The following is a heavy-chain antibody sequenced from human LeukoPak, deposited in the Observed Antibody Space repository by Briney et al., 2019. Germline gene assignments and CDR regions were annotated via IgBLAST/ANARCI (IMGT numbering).Heavy chain of an antibody. CDR2: ISGSGGST. CDR1: GFTFSSYA. CDR3: ATTPLWFGELPDDY. D-gene: IGHD3-10*01. V-gene: IGHV3-23*01. Sequence: PGGSLRLSCAASGFTFSSYAMSWVRQAPGKGLEWVSAISGSGGSTYYADSVKGRFTISKDNSKNTLYLQMNSLRAEDTAVYYYATTPLWFGELPDDYWGQGTLVTVSS. J-gene: IGHJ4*02.